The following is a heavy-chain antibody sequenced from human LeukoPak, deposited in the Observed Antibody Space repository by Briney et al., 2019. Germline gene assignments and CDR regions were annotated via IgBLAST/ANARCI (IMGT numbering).Heavy chain of an antibody. Sequence: ASVKVSYKASGYTFTSYYMHWVRQAPGQGLEWMGILNPSGGTTSYAQKFQGRVIMTRDTSTNTVYMELSSLRSEDTAVYYCARVDGDGYRANDYWGQGTLVTVSS. CDR1: GYTFTSYY. CDR3: ARVDGDGYRANDY. D-gene: IGHD5-24*01. V-gene: IGHV1-46*01. CDR2: LNPSGGTT. J-gene: IGHJ4*02.